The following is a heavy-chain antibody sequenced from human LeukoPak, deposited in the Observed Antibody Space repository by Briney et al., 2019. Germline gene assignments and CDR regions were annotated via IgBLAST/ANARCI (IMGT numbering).Heavy chain of an antibody. J-gene: IGHJ4*02. CDR3: AEVMVQGVRPYPYFDY. CDR2: ISGSGGST. CDR1: GFTFSSYA. D-gene: IGHD3-10*01. Sequence: GGSLRLSCAASGFTFSSYAMSWVRQAPGKGLEWVSAISGSGGSTYYADSVKGRFTISRDNSKNTLYLQMNSLRAEDTAVYYCAEVMVQGVRPYPYFDYWGQGTLVTVSS. V-gene: IGHV3-23*01.